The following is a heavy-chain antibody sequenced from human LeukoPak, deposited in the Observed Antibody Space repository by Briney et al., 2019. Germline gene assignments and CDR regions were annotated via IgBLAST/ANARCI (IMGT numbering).Heavy chain of an antibody. J-gene: IGHJ5*02. CDR3: AKCGPSYYFTPGNFS. CDR2: VYYTGSK. Sequence: RSHSLSLTLTLSAPSISSSSSYSAWTRQPRRKGLAWIATVYYTGSKNYNPSLTTRVTISLHTSRHKFSLTLTSLTPPPRAVYYCAKCGPSYYFTPGNFSWGQGTLVTVSS. CDR1: APSISSSSSY. D-gene: IGHD3-3*01. V-gene: IGHV4-39*01.